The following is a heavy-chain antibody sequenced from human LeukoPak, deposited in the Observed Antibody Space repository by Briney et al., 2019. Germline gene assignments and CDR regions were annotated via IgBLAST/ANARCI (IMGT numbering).Heavy chain of an antibody. CDR2: IYTSGST. CDR3: ARGLEDSGWQPFYFDS. D-gene: IGHD6-19*01. V-gene: IGHV4-4*07. J-gene: IGHJ4*02. CDR1: GGSISSYY. Sequence: PSETLSLTCTVSGGSISSYYWSWIRQPAGKGLEWIGRIYTSGSTNYNPSLKSRVTISVDTSKNHFSLRLSSVTAADTGVYYCARGLEDSGWQPFYFDSWGQGSLVTVSS.